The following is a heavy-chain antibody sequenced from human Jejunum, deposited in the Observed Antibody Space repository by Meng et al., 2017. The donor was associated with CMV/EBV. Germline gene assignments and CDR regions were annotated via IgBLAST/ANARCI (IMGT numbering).Heavy chain of an antibody. J-gene: IGHJ4*02. Sequence: SISSYYWSWVRQSPGKGLEWLGYIQYSESTKYNPSLESRVTMSLDRSWNQFSLRLSSVTAADTAVYFCARGGHYDLWSGYYPLDYWGQGTLVTVSS. CDR1: SISSYY. V-gene: IGHV4-59*01. D-gene: IGHD3-3*01. CDR2: IQYSEST. CDR3: ARGGHYDLWSGYYPLDY.